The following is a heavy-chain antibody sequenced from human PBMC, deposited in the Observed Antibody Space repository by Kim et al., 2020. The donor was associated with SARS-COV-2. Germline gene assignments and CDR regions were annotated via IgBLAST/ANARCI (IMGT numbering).Heavy chain of an antibody. Sequence: GESLKISCKGSGYSFTSYWISWVRQMPGKGLEWMGRIDPSDSYTNYSPSFQGHVTISADKSISTAYLQWCSLKASDTAMYYCARTGRGEIYFGELLSTNFDYWGQGTLVTVSS. CDR2: IDPSDSYT. V-gene: IGHV5-10-1*01. CDR3: ARTGRGEIYFGELLSTNFDY. CDR1: GYSFTSYW. J-gene: IGHJ4*02. D-gene: IGHD3-10*01.